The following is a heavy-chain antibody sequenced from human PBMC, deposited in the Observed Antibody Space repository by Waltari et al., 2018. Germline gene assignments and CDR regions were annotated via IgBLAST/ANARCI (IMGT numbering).Heavy chain of an antibody. CDR3: ARGLAGTARSERFDY. CDR1: GCTFSSYA. J-gene: IGHJ4*02. V-gene: IGHV3-30*01. Sequence: QVQLVESGGGVVQPGRSLRLSCAASGCTFSSYAMHWVRQAPGKGLEWVAVISYDGSNKYYADSVKGRFTISRDNSNNTLYLQMNSLRAEDTAVYYCARGLAGTARSERFDYWGQGTLVTVSS. D-gene: IGHD6-19*01. CDR2: ISYDGSNK.